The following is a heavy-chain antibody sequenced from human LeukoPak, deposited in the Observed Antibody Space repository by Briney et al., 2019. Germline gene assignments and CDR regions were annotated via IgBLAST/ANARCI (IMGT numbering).Heavy chain of an antibody. V-gene: IGHV4-61*02. J-gene: IGHJ4*02. D-gene: IGHD3-16*02. CDR3: AKYVWGSYPTFEDY. Sequence: SQTLSLTCTVSGGSISSGSYYWSWIRQPAGKGLEWIGRIYTSGSTNYNPSLKSRVTISVDTSKNQFSLKLSSVTAADTAVYYCAKYVWGSYPTFEDYWGQGTLVTGSS. CDR1: GGSISSGSYY. CDR2: IYTSGST.